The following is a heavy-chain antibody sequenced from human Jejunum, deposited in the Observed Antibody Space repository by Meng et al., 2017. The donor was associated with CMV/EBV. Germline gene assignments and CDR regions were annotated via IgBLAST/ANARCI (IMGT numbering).Heavy chain of an antibody. V-gene: IGHV3-64*02. J-gene: IGHJ4*02. CDR1: V. CDR3: ARGRGRAGYVDPGISGYFDS. Sequence: VFPWFRQAPGRGLHYVSVIRRNGGSTYYAASVKGRFTVSRDNSKNTLYLEMGSLRDEDTAMYFCARGRGRAGYVDPGISGYFDSWGQGARVTVSS. CDR2: IRRNGGST. D-gene: IGHD5-24*01.